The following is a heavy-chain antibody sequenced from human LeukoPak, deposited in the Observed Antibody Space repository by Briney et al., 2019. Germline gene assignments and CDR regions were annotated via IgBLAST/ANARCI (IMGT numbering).Heavy chain of an antibody. J-gene: IGHJ4*02. Sequence: GGALRLSCAASVFTVSINYVSGGRDAPGRGLEWVSVICSTGSTYYAASVKRRFTISRDNSKNALYMQMNSLRAEDTGVYYCARDPIHYYFDYWGQGTLVTVSS. CDR3: ARDPIHYYFDY. CDR2: ICSTGST. V-gene: IGHV3-66*01. CDR1: VFTVSINY.